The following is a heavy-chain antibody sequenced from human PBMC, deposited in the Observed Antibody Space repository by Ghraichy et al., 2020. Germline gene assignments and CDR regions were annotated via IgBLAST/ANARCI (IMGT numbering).Heavy chain of an antibody. CDR1: GFTFSSYW. V-gene: IGHV3-7*01. Sequence: LSLTCAASGFTFSSYWMSWVRQAPGKGLEWVANIKQDGSEKYYVDSVKGRFTLSRDNAKNSLYLQMNSLRAEDTAVYYCARGNIWFGELILLGFDYWGQGTLVTVSS. J-gene: IGHJ4*02. CDR3: ARGNIWFGELILLGFDY. CDR2: IKQDGSEK. D-gene: IGHD3-10*01.